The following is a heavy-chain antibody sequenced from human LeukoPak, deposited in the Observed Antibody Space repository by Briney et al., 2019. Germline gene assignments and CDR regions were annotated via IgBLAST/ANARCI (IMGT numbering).Heavy chain of an antibody. V-gene: IGHV3-23*01. CDR3: AKGIYDMDV. Sequence: GGSLRLSCAASGFTFSSYAMSWVRQAPGKGLERVSTISGRSRITYYADSVKGRFAISRDNSKNTLYLQINRLRAEETAVYFCAKGIYDMDVWGQGTTVTVSS. J-gene: IGHJ6*02. CDR2: ISGRSRIT. CDR1: GFTFSSYA.